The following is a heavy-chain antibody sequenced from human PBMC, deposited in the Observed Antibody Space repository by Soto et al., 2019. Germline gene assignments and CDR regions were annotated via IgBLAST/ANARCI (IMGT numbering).Heavy chain of an antibody. CDR2: ISGYNGNT. D-gene: IGHD2-2*01. J-gene: IGHJ4*02. V-gene: IGHV1-18*04. CDR3: AREGRRIPGATGIDY. Sequence: ASVKVSCKASAYTFTSYGISWVRQAPGQELEWLGWISGYNGNTNYAPKFQGRVTMTTDTSTSTAYMELRSLRSDDTAVYYCAREGRRIPGATGIDYWGQGTLVTVSS. CDR1: AYTFTSYG.